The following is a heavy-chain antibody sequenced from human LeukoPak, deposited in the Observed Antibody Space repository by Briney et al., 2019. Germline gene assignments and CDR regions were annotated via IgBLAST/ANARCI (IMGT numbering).Heavy chain of an antibody. D-gene: IGHD2-15*01. CDR3: AKSGADCSGGSCYSYGYGMDV. J-gene: IGHJ6*02. CDR2: ISYDGSNK. V-gene: IGHV3-30*18. CDR1: GFTFSSYG. Sequence: GGSLRLSCAASGFTFSSYGMHWVRQAPGKGLEWVAVISYDGSNKYYVDSVKGRFTISRDNSKNTLYLQMNSLRAEDTAVYYCAKSGADCSGGSCYSYGYGMDVWGQGTTVTVSS.